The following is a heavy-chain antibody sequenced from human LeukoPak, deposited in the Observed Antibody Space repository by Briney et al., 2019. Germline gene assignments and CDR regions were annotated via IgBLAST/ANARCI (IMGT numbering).Heavy chain of an antibody. CDR1: GGSISDYY. CDR2: IYTSASGST. CDR3: ARDLKWSYGTEY. D-gene: IGHD1-26*01. Sequence: SETLSLTCTVSGGSISDYYWSWIRQPAGKGLEWIGHIYTSASGSTNYNPSLKSRVTMSVDTSKNQLSLRLSSVTAADTAVYYCARDLKWSYGTEYWGQGTLDTVSS. V-gene: IGHV4-4*07. J-gene: IGHJ4*02.